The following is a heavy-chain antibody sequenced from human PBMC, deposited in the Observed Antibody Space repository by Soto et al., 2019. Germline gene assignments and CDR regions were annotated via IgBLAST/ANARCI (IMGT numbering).Heavy chain of an antibody. Sequence: SETLSLTCTVSGGSISSGGYYWSWIRQHPGKGLEWIGYIYYSGSTYYNPYLKSRVTISVDTSKNQFSLKLSSVTASDTAVFYCARSPLSGLDPFNYYYGMDVWGQGTTVTVSS. CDR1: GGSISSGGYY. CDR2: IYYSGST. J-gene: IGHJ6*02. V-gene: IGHV4-31*03. D-gene: IGHD3-3*01. CDR3: ARSPLSGLDPFNYYYGMDV.